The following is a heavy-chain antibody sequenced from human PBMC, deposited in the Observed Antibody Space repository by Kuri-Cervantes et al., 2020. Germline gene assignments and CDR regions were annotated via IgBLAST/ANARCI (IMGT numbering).Heavy chain of an antibody. Sequence: GESLKISCAASRFTFSDYYMNWIRQAPGKGLEWVSYISRSGSTIYYADSVKGRFTVSRDYAKNSLYLQMNSLRADDTAVYYCTRSPYYYDSSGYPTQWGQGTLVTVSS. V-gene: IGHV3-11*04. CDR1: RFTFSDYY. D-gene: IGHD3-22*01. J-gene: IGHJ4*02. CDR2: ISRSGSTI. CDR3: TRSPYYYDSSGYPTQ.